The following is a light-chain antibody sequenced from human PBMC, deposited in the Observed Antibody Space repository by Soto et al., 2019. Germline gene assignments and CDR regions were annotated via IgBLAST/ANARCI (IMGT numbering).Light chain of an antibody. V-gene: IGKV3-20*01. J-gene: IGKJ4*01. CDR2: AAS. CDR3: QHYDTSSLT. CDR1: PSVSSRS. Sequence: ENVLTQSPGTLSLSPGEGATLSCRASPSVSSRSLAWYQQRPGQAPRLLVYAASNRATGIPDRFGGSVSGTEFTLTISRLEPEDFAGYYCQHYDTSSLTFGGGTKVEIK.